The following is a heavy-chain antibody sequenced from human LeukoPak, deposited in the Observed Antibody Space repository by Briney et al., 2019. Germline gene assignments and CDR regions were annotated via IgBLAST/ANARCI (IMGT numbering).Heavy chain of an antibody. CDR2: ISGSGGST. Sequence: GGSLRLSCAASGFTFSSCAMSWVRQAPGKGLEWVSAISGSGGSTYYADSVKGRFTISRDNSKNTLYLQMNSLRAEDTAVYYRAKGGPRGKLFQNFDYWGQGTLVTVSS. CDR1: GFTFSSCA. CDR3: AKGGPRGKLFQNFDY. V-gene: IGHV3-23*01. J-gene: IGHJ4*02. D-gene: IGHD3-10*01.